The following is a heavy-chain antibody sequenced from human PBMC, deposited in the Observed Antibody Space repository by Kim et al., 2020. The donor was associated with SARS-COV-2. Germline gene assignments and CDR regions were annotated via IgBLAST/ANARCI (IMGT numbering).Heavy chain of an antibody. J-gene: IGHJ4*02. D-gene: IGHD6-13*01. Sequence: ASVKVSCKASGYTFTGYYMHWVRQAPGQGLEWMGWINPNSGGTNYAQKFQGRVTMTRDTSISTAYMELSRLRSDDTAVYYCARSFVRDSSSWYLRDYYFDYWGQGTLVTVSS. CDR2: INPNSGGT. V-gene: IGHV1-2*02. CDR3: ARSFVRDSSSWYLRDYYFDY. CDR1: GYTFTGYY.